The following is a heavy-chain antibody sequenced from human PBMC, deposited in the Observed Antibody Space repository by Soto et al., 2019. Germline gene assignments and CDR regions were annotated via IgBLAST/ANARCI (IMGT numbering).Heavy chain of an antibody. CDR3: ARVSFETSGYADY. J-gene: IGHJ4*02. V-gene: IGHV1-3*01. CDR1: XYIFITYT. CDR2: INAANGNT. Sequence: SXYIFITYTIHWVRQAPGQRLECMGWINAANGNTKYSQNFQGRVTINRDTSASTAYLELSSLRSEDTAVYYCARVSFETSGYADYWGQGTLVTVSS. D-gene: IGHD3-22*01.